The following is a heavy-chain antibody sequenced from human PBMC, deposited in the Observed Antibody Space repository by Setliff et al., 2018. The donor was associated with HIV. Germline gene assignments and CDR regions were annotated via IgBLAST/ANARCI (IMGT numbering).Heavy chain of an antibody. J-gene: IGHJ4*02. D-gene: IGHD2-21*01. CDR1: GGSISSHY. CDR3: ATDPRRLSY. Sequence: PSETLSLTCTVSGGSISSHYWSWIRQPPGKGLEWIGYIYYSGSTNYNPSLKSRVTISVDTSKNHFSLKLRSVTAADTAVYYCATDPRRLSYWGQGTLVTVSS. CDR2: IYYSGST. V-gene: IGHV4-59*11.